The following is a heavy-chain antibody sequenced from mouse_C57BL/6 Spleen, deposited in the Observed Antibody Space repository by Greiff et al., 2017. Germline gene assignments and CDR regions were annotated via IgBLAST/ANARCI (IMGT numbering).Heavy chain of an antibody. D-gene: IGHD2-4*01. CDR3: ARSKGYDYDDGSFDV. Sequence: QVQLQQSGPELVKPGASVKISCKASGYTFTDYYINWVKQRPGQGLEWIGWLFPGSGSTYYNEKFKGKATLTVDKSSSTAYMLLSSLTSEDSAVYFCARSKGYDYDDGSFDVWGTGTTVTVSS. CDR2: LFPGSGST. J-gene: IGHJ1*03. V-gene: IGHV1-75*01. CDR1: GYTFTDYY.